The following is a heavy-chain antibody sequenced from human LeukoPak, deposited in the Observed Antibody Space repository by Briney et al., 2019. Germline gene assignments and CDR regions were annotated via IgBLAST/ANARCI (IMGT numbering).Heavy chain of an antibody. J-gene: IGHJ4*02. Sequence: PSETLSLTCIVSGGSIRSSSHYWGWIRQPPGEGLEWIGIIYHSGTTYYNASLKSRVTISVDTSKNQFSLKLTSVTAADTAVYYCARAVGYYFDNSGPSKTFDYWGQGTLVTVSS. V-gene: IGHV4-39*07. D-gene: IGHD3-22*01. CDR3: ARAVGYYFDNSGPSKTFDY. CDR2: IYHSGTT. CDR1: GGSIRSSSHY.